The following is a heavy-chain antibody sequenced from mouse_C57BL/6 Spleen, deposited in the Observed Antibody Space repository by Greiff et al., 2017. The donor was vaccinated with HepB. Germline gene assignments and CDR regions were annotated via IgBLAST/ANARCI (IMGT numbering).Heavy chain of an antibody. Sequence: VQLQQSVAEFVRPGASVKLSCTASGFNITNTYMHWVKQRPEQGLEWIGSIYPANGNTKYAPKFQGKATLTADTSSNTAYMQLSSLTSEDTAIYYCASGGADVYCSFAYWGQGTLVTVSA. J-gene: IGHJ3*01. D-gene: IGHD2-3*01. CDR3: ASGGADVYCSFAY. CDR1: GFNITNTY. CDR2: IYPANGNT. V-gene: IGHV14-3*01.